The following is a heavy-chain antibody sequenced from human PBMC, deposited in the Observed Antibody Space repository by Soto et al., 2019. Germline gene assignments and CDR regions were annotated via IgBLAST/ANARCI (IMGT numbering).Heavy chain of an antibody. CDR3: AKETIAVGGPNYFDY. V-gene: IGHV3-30*18. D-gene: IGHD6-19*01. J-gene: IGHJ4*02. CDR1: GFTFSRYG. Sequence: QVQLVESGGGVVQPGRSLRLLCEGSGFTFSRYGMHWVRQAPGMGPEWVAVVSHDGLAQYYGDSVKGRFTICRDNSQNTLYLQMNNLRTEDTAIYYCAKETIAVGGPNYFDYWGQGPLVTVSS. CDR2: VSHDGLAQ.